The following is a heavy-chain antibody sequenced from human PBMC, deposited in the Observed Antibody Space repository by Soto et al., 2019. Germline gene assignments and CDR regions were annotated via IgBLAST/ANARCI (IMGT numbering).Heavy chain of an antibody. V-gene: IGHV1-2*02. J-gene: IGHJ5*02. CDR1: VYTFTGYY. CDR2: INPNSGGT. CDR3: ARGAFDSSANYYAVWFDP. D-gene: IGHD3-22*01. Sequence: QVQLVQSGAEVKKPGASVKVSCKASVYTFTGYYMHWLRQAPGQGLEWMGWINPNSGGTKYAQKCQGRDTMTKYTSISTAYMERSRLGSDDTAVCYCARGAFDSSANYYAVWFDPWGQGTLFTVSS.